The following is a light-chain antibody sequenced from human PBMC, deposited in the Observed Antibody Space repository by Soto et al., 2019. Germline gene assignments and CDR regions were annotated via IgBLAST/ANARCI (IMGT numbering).Light chain of an antibody. Sequence: AIRMTQSPSSLSASTGDRVTITCRASQGISSYLAWYQQKPGKAPKLLIYAASTLQSGVPSRFSGSGSGTDFTLTISCLQSEDFATYYCQHYYSYPQTFAQGTKV. V-gene: IGKV1-8*01. CDR3: QHYYSYPQT. J-gene: IGKJ1*01. CDR2: AAS. CDR1: QGISSY.